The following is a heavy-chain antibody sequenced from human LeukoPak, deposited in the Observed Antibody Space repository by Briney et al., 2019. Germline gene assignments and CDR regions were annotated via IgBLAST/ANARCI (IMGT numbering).Heavy chain of an antibody. D-gene: IGHD6-6*01. CDR1: GGSVSSGSYY. J-gene: IGHJ4*02. CDR3: ARVRSIAALSDY. CDR2: ICYSGST. Sequence: SETLSLTCTVSGGSVSSGSYYWSWIRQPPGKGLEWIGYICYSGSTNYNPSLKSRVTISVDTSKNQFSLKLSSVTAADTAVYYCARVRSIAALSDYWGQGTLVTVSS. V-gene: IGHV4-61*01.